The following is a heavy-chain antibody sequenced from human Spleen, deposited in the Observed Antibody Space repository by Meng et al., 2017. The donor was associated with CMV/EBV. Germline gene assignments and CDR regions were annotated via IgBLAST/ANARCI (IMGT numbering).Heavy chain of an antibody. CDR1: GFTFSDYY. D-gene: IGHD2-15*01. CDR2: ISSSGSTI. CDR3: TRGGGSAAF. V-gene: IGHV3-11*01. J-gene: IGHJ4*02. Sequence: GGSLRLSCAASGFTFSDYYFSWIRQPPGKWLEWSSYISSSGSTIYADSVKGRFTISRDNAKNSLYLQMNSLRAEDTAVYYCTRGGGSAAFWGQGTLVTVSS.